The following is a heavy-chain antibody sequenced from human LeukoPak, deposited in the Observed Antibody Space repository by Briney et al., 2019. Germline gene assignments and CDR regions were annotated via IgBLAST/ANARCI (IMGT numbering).Heavy chain of an antibody. J-gene: IGHJ4*02. D-gene: IGHD4-23*01. CDR2: IWYDGSNK. CDR3: ARDSHGGNSQIDY. V-gene: IGHV3-33*08. CDR1: GFTFSSYA. Sequence: GGSLRLSCAASGFTFSSYAMHWVRQAPGKGLEWVAVIWYDGSNKYYADSVKGRFTISRDNSKNTLYLQMNSLRAEDTAVYYCARDSHGGNSQIDYWGQGTLVTVSS.